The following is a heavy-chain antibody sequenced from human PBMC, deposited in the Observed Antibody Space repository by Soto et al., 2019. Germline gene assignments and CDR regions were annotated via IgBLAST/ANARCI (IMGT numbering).Heavy chain of an antibody. CDR1: GFTFSSYW. CDR2: IKQDGSEK. V-gene: IGHV3-7*01. J-gene: IGHJ6*02. CDR3: ASDRTASVAGNFGYYYYGMDV. D-gene: IGHD6-19*01. Sequence: GGSLRLSCAASGFTFSSYWMSWVRQAPGKGLEWVANIKQDGSEKYYVDSVKGRFTISRDNAKNSLYLQMNSLRAEDTAVYYCASDRTASVAGNFGYYYYGMDVWGQGTTVTVSS.